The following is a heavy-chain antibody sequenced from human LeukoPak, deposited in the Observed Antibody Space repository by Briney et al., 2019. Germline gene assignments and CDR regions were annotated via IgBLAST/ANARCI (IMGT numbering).Heavy chain of an antibody. J-gene: IGHJ6*02. CDR2: ISTYNGNT. Sequence: ASVKVSCKASDYIFTNHGINWVRQAPGQGLEWMGWISTYNGNTNSAQQLQGRVTLTTDTSTSTAYMELRSLRSDDTAVYYCARDPGRDSSGYYYTYYYYGMDVWGQGTTVTVSS. CDR3: ARDPGRDSSGYYYTYYYYGMDV. D-gene: IGHD3-22*01. CDR1: DYIFTNHG. V-gene: IGHV1-18*01.